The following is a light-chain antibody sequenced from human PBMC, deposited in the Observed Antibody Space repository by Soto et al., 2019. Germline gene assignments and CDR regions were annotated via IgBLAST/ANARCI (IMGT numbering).Light chain of an antibody. CDR3: CSYAGSSTYV. V-gene: IGLV2-23*01. Sequence: QSVLTQPASVSGSPGQSITISCTGTSSDVGSYDVVSWYQQHPGKAPKLMIYEGSKRPSGVSIRFSGSKSGNTASLTISGLQAEDEADYYCCSYAGSSTYVFGTGTKLIVL. CDR2: EGS. CDR1: SSDVGSYDV. J-gene: IGLJ1*01.